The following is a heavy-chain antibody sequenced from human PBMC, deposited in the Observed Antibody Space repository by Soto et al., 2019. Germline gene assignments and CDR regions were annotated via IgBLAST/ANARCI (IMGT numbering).Heavy chain of an antibody. D-gene: IGHD6-6*01. J-gene: IGHJ5*02. Sequence: SETLSLTCAVYGGSFSGYYWSWIRQPPGKGLEWIGEVNHSGTTNYNPSLKSRVTMSADTSKSQFSVKLSSVTAADTAVYYCARSSGGFDPWGQGTLVTSPQ. CDR1: GGSFSGYY. CDR2: VNHSGTT. V-gene: IGHV4-34*01. CDR3: ARSSGGFDP.